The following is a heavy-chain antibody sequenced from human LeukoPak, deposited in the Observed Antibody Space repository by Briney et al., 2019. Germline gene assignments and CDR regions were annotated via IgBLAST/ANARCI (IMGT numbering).Heavy chain of an antibody. Sequence: GASVKVSCKASGYSFTSYYMHWVRQAPGQGLEWMGWINPNSGGTNYAQKFQGRVTMTRDTSISTAYMELSRLRSDDTAVYYCARDSITGTPKNWFDPWGQGTLVTVSS. D-gene: IGHD1-7*01. CDR3: ARDSITGTPKNWFDP. J-gene: IGHJ5*02. CDR1: GYSFTSYY. V-gene: IGHV1-2*02. CDR2: INPNSGGT.